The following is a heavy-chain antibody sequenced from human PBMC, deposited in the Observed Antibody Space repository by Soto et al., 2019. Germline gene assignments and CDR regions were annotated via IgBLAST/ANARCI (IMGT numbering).Heavy chain of an antibody. CDR2: IWYDGSNK. J-gene: IGHJ6*02. V-gene: IGHV3-33*01. CDR3: ARDLEGYSYGYYYGMDV. CDR1: GFTFSSYG. D-gene: IGHD5-18*01. Sequence: ESGGGVVQPGRSLRLSCAASGFTFSSYGMHWVRQAPGKGLEWVAVIWYDGSNKYYADSVKGRFTISRDNSKNTLYLQMNSLRAEDTAVYYCARDLEGYSYGYYYGMDVWGQGTTVTVSS.